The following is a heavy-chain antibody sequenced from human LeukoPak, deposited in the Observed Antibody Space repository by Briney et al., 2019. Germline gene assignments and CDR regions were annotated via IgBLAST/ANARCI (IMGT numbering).Heavy chain of an antibody. Sequence: SETLSLTCAVYGGSFGGYYWSWIRQPPGKGLEWIGEINHSGSTNYNPSLKSRVTISVDTSKNQFSLKLSSVTAADTAVYYCARLVGATGGYWGQGTLVTVSS. CDR1: GGSFGGYY. J-gene: IGHJ4*02. D-gene: IGHD1-26*01. V-gene: IGHV4-34*01. CDR2: INHSGST. CDR3: ARLVGATGGY.